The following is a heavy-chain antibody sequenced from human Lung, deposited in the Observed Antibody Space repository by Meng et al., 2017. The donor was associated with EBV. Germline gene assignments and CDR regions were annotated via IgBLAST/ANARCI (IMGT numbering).Heavy chain of an antibody. D-gene: IGHD6-19*01. V-gene: IGHV7-4-1*02. Sequence: VQLVQSGSDFKKPGASVKVSCKASGYTFTRYPMNWVRQAPGQGLEWMGWISTNTGNPTYAQGFTGRFVFSVDTSVSTAYLQISSLKAEDTAVYYCGTLKYTSGFYGPAYWGQGALVTVSS. CDR2: ISTNTGNP. J-gene: IGHJ4*02. CDR3: GTLKYTSGFYGPAY. CDR1: GYTFTRYP.